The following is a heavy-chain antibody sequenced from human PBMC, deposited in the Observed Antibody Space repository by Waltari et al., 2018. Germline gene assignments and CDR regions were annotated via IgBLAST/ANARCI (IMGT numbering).Heavy chain of an antibody. V-gene: IGHV3-23*01. CDR3: AKTYNSGWNFFDY. CDR2: VSATGGRQ. Sequence: EVQLLESGGGLVQPGGSLRLSCADSGFTFSTYAVSWVRQAPGKVREWVSRVSATGGRQDCTDSVKGRFTISRDNSKNTLYLQMHNLRVDDTAVYYCAKTYNSGWNFFDYWGQGTLVTVSS. D-gene: IGHD6-19*01. CDR1: GFTFSTYA. J-gene: IGHJ4*02.